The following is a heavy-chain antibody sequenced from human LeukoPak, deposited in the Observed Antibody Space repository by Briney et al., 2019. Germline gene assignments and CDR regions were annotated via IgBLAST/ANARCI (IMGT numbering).Heavy chain of an antibody. Sequence: PGGSLRLSCAASGFTVSSNYMSWVRQAPGKGLEWVSVIYSGGSTYYADSVKGRFTISRDDSKNTLLLQMYSLRAEDTAVYYCVQDFWATTGYWGQGTLVTVSS. V-gene: IGHV3-66*01. CDR3: VQDFWATTGY. D-gene: IGHD4-17*01. CDR1: GFTVSSNY. CDR2: IYSGGST. J-gene: IGHJ4*02.